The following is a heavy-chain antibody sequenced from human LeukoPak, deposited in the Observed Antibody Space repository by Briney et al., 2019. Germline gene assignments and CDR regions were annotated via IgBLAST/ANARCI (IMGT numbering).Heavy chain of an antibody. D-gene: IGHD3-3*01. J-gene: IGHJ6*03. CDR2: IYSGGST. CDR3: ASTYYDFWSGYYTGPPYYYYMDV. CDR1: GFTVSSNY. V-gene: IGHV3-53*01. Sequence: GGSLRLSCAASGFTVSSNYMSWVRQAPGKGLEWVSVIYSGGSTYYADSVKGRFTISRDNSKNTLYLQMNSLRAEDTAVYYCASTYYDFWSGYYTGPPYYYYMDVWGKGTTVTVSS.